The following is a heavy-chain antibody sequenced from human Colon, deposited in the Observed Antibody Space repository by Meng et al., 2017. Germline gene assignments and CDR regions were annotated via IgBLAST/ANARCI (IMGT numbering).Heavy chain of an antibody. D-gene: IGHD6-6*01. CDR2: IIPGVGPT. CDR1: GGSFDNDA. V-gene: IGHV1-69*05. Sequence: QVQLMQSGAEVKTPGSSVRFSCKSSGGSFDNDAISCVRQAPGQVLERVGGIIPGVGPTTNAKRFQGRVTITTDRSAGTVFMHLISLLFEDTAVYYCARDRRNYYLDLWGQGTLVTVSS. J-gene: IGHJ4*02. CDR3: ARDRRNYYLDL.